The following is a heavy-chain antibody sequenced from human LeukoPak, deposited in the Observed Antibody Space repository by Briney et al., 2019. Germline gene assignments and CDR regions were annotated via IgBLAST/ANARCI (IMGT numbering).Heavy chain of an antibody. D-gene: IGHD6-19*01. CDR1: GGTLSSYY. Sequence: SETLSLTCTVSGGTLSSYYWNWIRQPPGKGLEWIGDIHYSGSTKYNPSLKSRVTISVDTSKNQSSLKLSSVTAADTAVYYCARWYSSGWAFDYWGQGTLVTVSS. CDR2: IHYSGST. V-gene: IGHV4-59*08. CDR3: ARWYSSGWAFDY. J-gene: IGHJ4*02.